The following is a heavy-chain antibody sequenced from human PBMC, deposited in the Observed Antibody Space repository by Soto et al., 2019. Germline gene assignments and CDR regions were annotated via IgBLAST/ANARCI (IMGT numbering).Heavy chain of an antibody. D-gene: IGHD2-2*01. Sequence: PSETLSLTCTVSGGSMSSSSYYWGWIRQPPGKGLEWIGSIYYSGSTYYNPSLKSRVTISVDTSKNQFSLKLSSVTAADTAVYYCARHRVGNYFDYWGQGTLVTVSS. J-gene: IGHJ4*02. CDR2: IYYSGST. CDR1: GGSMSSSSYY. CDR3: ARHRVGNYFDY. V-gene: IGHV4-39*01.